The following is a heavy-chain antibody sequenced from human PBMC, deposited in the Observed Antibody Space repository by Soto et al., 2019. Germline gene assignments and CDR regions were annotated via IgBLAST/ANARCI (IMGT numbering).Heavy chain of an antibody. J-gene: IGHJ6*02. Sequence: PGGSLRLSCAASGFTFSSYAMHWVRQAPGKGLEWVAVISYDGSNKYYADSVKGRFTISRDNSKNTLYLQMNSLRAEDTAVYYCAKVGEWLSNLYYYYGMDVWGQGTTVTVSS. D-gene: IGHD5-12*01. CDR1: GFTFSSYA. CDR2: ISYDGSNK. V-gene: IGHV3-30-3*01. CDR3: AKVGEWLSNLYYYYGMDV.